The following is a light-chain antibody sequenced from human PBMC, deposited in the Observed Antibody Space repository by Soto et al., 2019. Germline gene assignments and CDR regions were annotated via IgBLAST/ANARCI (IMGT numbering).Light chain of an antibody. CDR1: SSDVGSYNL. Sequence: QSAPTQPASVSGSPGQSITISCTGTSSDVGSYNLVSWYQQHPGKAPKLMIYEVSKRPSGVSNRFSGSKSGNTASLTISGLQAEDEADYYCCPYAGSSTLYVFGTGTKLTVL. CDR3: CPYAGSSTLYV. J-gene: IGLJ1*01. V-gene: IGLV2-23*02. CDR2: EVS.